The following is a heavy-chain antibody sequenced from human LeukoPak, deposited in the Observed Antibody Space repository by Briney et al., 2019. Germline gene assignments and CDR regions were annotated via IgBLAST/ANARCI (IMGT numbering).Heavy chain of an antibody. D-gene: IGHD3-9*01. Sequence: PSETLSLTCTVSGGSISSYYWNWIRQPPGKGLEWIGYIYYSGSTNYNPSLKSRVTISVDTSKNQFSLKLSSVTAADTAVYYCARARSDYDILTGYSPGGFDYWGQGTLVTVSS. CDR3: ARARSDYDILTGYSPGGFDY. CDR2: IYYSGST. V-gene: IGHV4-59*01. J-gene: IGHJ4*02. CDR1: GGSISSYY.